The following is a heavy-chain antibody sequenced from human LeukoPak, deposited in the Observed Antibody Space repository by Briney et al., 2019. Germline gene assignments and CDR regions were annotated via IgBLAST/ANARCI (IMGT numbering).Heavy chain of an antibody. CDR1: GGSISRSSYY. CDR2: IHYTGST. Sequence: SETLSLTCTVSGGSISRSSYYWGWIRQPPGKGLEWIGSIHYTGSTYYNPSLKSRVTISVDASKNQFSLKVSSVTAADTVVYYCARLYSGYDPPDYWGQGTLVTVSS. CDR3: ARLYSGYDPPDY. D-gene: IGHD5-12*01. J-gene: IGHJ4*02. V-gene: IGHV4-39*01.